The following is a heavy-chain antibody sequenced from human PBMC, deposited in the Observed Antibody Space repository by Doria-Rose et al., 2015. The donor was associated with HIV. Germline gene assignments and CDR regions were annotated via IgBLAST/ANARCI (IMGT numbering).Heavy chain of an antibody. J-gene: IGHJ4*02. CDR3: ATGVTLDY. Sequence: VQLLESGGGLVRPGGSLRLSCATSGFTFSSHRISWVRQAPGKGLEWVSSISSTSAYINYADSVRGRFTISRDNARNSLYLQMDSLRAEDTAIYYCATGVTLDYWGQGTLVTVSS. V-gene: IGHV3-21*01. D-gene: IGHD3-10*01. CDR2: ISSTSAYI. CDR1: GFTFSSHR.